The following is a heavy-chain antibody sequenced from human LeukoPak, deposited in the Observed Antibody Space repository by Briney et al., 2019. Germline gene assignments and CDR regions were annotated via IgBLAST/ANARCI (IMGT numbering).Heavy chain of an antibody. Sequence: SETLSLTCTVSGGSFSTYYWSWVRQPPGKGLEWIGYIYYSGTTDYNPSLKSRVTISVYTSNNQFSLKVSSVTAADTAVYYCARSSGAYRSFDYWGQGTLVPVSS. CDR3: ARSSGAYRSFDY. D-gene: IGHD1-26*01. J-gene: IGHJ4*02. V-gene: IGHV4-59*01. CDR2: IYYSGTT. CDR1: GGSFSTYY.